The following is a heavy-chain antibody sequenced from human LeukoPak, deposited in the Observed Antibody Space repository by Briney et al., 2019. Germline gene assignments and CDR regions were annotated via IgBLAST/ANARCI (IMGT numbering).Heavy chain of an antibody. V-gene: IGHV3-7*01. Sequence: GGSLRLSCAASGFTFSSYWMSWVRPAPGKGLAGVANIKQDGSEKYYVDSVKGRFTISKDNAKNSLYLQMNSLRAEDTAVYYCAERGITMIGGVWREGTTVTVCS. CDR3: AERGITMIGGV. CDR2: IKQDGSEK. D-gene: IGHD3-10*02. CDR1: GFTFSSYW. J-gene: IGHJ6*04.